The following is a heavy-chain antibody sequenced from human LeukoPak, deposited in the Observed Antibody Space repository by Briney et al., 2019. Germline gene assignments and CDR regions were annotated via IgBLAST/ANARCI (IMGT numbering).Heavy chain of an antibody. CDR2: IRNDGTTT. CDR1: GFTFSTYW. CDR3: ATAARYYYMDV. J-gene: IGHJ6*03. Sequence: PGGSLRLSCAASGFTFSTYWMHWVRQTPGKGLVWVSSIRNDGTTTNYADSVKGRFTISRDNSKNTLYLQMNSLRAEDTAVYYCATAARYYYMDVWGKGTTVTVSS. V-gene: IGHV3-74*01.